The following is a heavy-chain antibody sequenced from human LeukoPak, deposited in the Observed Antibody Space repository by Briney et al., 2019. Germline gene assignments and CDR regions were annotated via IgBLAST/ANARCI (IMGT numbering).Heavy chain of an antibody. CDR1: GYTFSSYG. Sequence: ASVKVSCKASGYTFSSYGINWVRQAPGQGLEWMGWISAYNGHTSYAQNLQGRVTMTTDTSTSTAYMELGSLRSDDTAVYYCARIVSQGAFDIWGQGTMVTVSS. J-gene: IGHJ3*02. V-gene: IGHV1-18*01. CDR3: ARIVSQGAFDI. D-gene: IGHD5/OR15-5a*01. CDR2: ISAYNGHT.